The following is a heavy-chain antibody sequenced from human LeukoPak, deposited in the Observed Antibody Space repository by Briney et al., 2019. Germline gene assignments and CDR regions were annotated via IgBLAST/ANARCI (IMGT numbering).Heavy chain of an antibody. CDR2: IYHSGST. CDR1: SYSISSGYY. CDR3: ASSRIGKWLRLGDFDY. Sequence: ASETLSLTCTVSSYSISSGYYWGWIRQPPGKGLEWIGSIYHSGSTYYNPSLKGRVTISVDTSKNQSSLKLSSVTAADTAVYYCASSRIGKWLRLGDFDYWGQGTLVTVSS. J-gene: IGHJ4*02. V-gene: IGHV4-38-2*02. D-gene: IGHD5-12*01.